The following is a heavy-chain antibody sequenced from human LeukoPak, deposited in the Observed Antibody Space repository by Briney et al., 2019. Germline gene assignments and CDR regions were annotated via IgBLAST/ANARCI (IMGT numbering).Heavy chain of an antibody. CDR3: ARNSGWRSYVDY. CDR1: GYTFTGYY. J-gene: IGHJ4*02. CDR2: INPNSGGT. Sequence: ASVKVSCKASGYTFTGYYMHWVRQAPGQGLEWMGWINPNSGGTNYAQKLQGRVTMTRDTSISTAYMELSRLIFDDTAVYFCARNSGWRSYVDYWGQGTLVTVSS. D-gene: IGHD5-12*01. V-gene: IGHV1-2*02.